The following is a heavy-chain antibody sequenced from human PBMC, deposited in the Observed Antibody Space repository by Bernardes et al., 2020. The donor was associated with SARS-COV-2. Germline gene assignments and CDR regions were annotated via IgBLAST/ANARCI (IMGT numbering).Heavy chain of an antibody. D-gene: IGHD3-3*01. CDR2: INHSGST. CDR1: GGSFSGYY. CDR3: ARLWDFGVVSPFDY. V-gene: IGHV4-34*01. J-gene: IGHJ4*02. Sequence: WETLSLTCAVYGGSFSGYYWSWIRQPPGKGLEWIGEINHSGSTNYNPSLKSRVTISVDTSKNQFSLKLSSVTAADTAVYYCARLWDFGVVSPFDYWGQGTLVTVSS.